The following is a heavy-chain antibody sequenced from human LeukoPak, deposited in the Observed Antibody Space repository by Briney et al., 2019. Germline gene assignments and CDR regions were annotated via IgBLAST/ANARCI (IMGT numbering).Heavy chain of an antibody. CDR3: ARVRRGDSSSDYFDY. V-gene: IGHV3-30*04. CDR1: IFTLNSYD. CDR2: ISYDGSNK. D-gene: IGHD6-6*01. J-gene: IGHJ4*02. Sequence: GGSLTLSCAASIFTLNSYDMHWLRQASGKGLEWVAVISYDGSNKYYADSVKGRFTISRDNSKTTLYLQKNINRAKVRAMYYCARVRRGDSSSDYFDYWGQGTLVTVSS.